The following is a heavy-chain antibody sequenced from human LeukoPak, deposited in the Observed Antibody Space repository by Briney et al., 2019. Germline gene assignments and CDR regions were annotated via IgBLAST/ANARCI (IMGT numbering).Heavy chain of an antibody. CDR3: ARVPRVRGVIHYYMDV. CDR1: GDSISDYY. Sequence: PSGTLSLTCSVSGDSISDYYWSWIRQPPGKGLEWIGYIYYSGSTNYNSSLKSRVTISLDTSKSHFSLTLTSVTTADTAVYYCARVPRVRGVIHYYMDVWGKGTTVTVSS. J-gene: IGHJ6*03. CDR2: IYYSGST. D-gene: IGHD3-10*01. V-gene: IGHV4-59*01.